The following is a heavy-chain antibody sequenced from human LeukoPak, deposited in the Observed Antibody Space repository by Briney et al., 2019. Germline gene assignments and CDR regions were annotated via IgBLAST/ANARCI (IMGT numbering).Heavy chain of an antibody. V-gene: IGHV3-30*02. CDR2: IRYDGSNK. CDR1: GFTFSSYG. J-gene: IGHJ4*02. D-gene: IGHD3-10*02. Sequence: GGSLRLSCAASGFTFSSYGMHWVRQAPGKGLEWVAFIRYDGSNKYYADSVKGRFTISRDNSKNTLYLQMNSLGAEDTAVYYCAKGGITMLDYWGQGTLVTVSS. CDR3: AKGGITMLDY.